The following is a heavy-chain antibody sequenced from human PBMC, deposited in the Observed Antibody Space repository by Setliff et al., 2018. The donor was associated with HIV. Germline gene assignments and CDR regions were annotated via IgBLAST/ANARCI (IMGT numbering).Heavy chain of an antibody. Sequence: LRLSCAASGFTFSSYAMNWVRQAPGKGLEWVSAISGSGRSTYYADSLKGRFTISRDNSKSTLYLQMNSLRAEDTAIYYCAKLKEKWLSPILQNFFDPWGQGTLVTVSS. CDR2: ISGSGRST. D-gene: IGHD3-22*01. J-gene: IGHJ5*02. V-gene: IGHV3-23*01. CDR1: GFTFSSYA. CDR3: AKLKEKWLSPILQNFFDP.